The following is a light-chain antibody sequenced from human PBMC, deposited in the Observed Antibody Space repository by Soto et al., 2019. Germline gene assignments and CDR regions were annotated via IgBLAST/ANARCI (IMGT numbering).Light chain of an antibody. CDR3: QQYNSYPWT. J-gene: IGKJ1*01. Sequence: DIQMTQSPSTLSASVGDRVTITCRASQSISTLLAWYQQKPGKAPKLLIYDASSLESGVPSRFSGSESGTEFTPTTSSLQPDDFATYYCQQYNSYPWTFGQGTKV. V-gene: IGKV1-5*01. CDR2: DAS. CDR1: QSISTL.